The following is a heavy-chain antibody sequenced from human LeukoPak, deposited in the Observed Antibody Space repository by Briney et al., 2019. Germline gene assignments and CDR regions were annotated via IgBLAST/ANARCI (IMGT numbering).Heavy chain of an antibody. J-gene: IGHJ4*02. Sequence: PGGSLRLSCAASGFKFDDFGMSWVRQDPAKGLEWVSSINWDGGSTYYAGSVKGRVTISRDNVENSLHLQMNSLRVEDTAVYYCVTGGSGTYYKWGQGTLVTVSS. D-gene: IGHD1-26*01. CDR3: VTGGSGTYYK. CDR2: INWDGGST. CDR1: GFKFDDFG. V-gene: IGHV3-20*04.